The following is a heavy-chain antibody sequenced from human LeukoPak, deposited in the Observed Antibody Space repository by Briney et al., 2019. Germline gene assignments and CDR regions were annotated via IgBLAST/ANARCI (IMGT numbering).Heavy chain of an antibody. CDR1: GFTFSNYA. CDR2: IYYSGST. CDR3: ARLNMVRGVSTP. D-gene: IGHD3-10*01. Sequence: GSLRLSCAASGFTFSNYAMSWARQNPGKGLEWIGSIYYSGSTYYNPSLKSRVTISVDTSKNQFSLKLSSVTAADTAVYYCARLNMVRGVSTPWGQGTLVTVSS. J-gene: IGHJ5*02. V-gene: IGHV4-38-2*01.